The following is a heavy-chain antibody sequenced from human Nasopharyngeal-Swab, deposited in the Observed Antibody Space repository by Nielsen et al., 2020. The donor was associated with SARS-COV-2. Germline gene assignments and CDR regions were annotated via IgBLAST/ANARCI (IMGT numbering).Heavy chain of an antibody. CDR2: IAHDASNE. D-gene: IGHD4-17*01. CDR1: GFTFSSFG. J-gene: IGHJ4*02. Sequence: GGSLRLTCAAWGFTFSSFGMHWVRQAPGKGLEWVAFIAHDASNEYYGDSVKGRFSISRDSSKNTLYLQMDSPRGEDTAVYYCARDAPAHYGAFYWGRGTLVTVSS. CDR3: ARDAPAHYGAFY. V-gene: IGHV3-30*03.